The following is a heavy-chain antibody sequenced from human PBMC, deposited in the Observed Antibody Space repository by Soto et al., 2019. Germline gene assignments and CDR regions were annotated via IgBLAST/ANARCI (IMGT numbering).Heavy chain of an antibody. J-gene: IGHJ6*03. CDR2: ISGSGGST. Sequence: GGSLRLSCAASGFTFSSYAMSWVRQAPGKGLEWVSAISGSGGSTYYADPVKGRFTISRDNSKNTLYLQMNSLRAEDTAVYYCAKDGSRNYYYYMDVWGKGTTVTVSS. CDR1: GFTFSSYA. CDR3: AKDGSRNYYYYMDV. V-gene: IGHV3-23*01. D-gene: IGHD3-10*01.